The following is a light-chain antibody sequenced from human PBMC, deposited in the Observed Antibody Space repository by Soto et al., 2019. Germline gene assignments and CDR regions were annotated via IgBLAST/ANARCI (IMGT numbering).Light chain of an antibody. V-gene: IGLV2-14*03. CDR3: SSYTSSSTVV. CDR2: DVS. Sequence: QSVLTQPASVSGSPGQSITISCTGTSSDVGGYDYVSWYQQHPNKAPKLMIFDVSNRPSGVSNRFSGSKSGNTASLTISGLQTEDGADYYCSSYTSSSTVVFGGGTKLTVL. CDR1: SSDVGGYDY. J-gene: IGLJ2*01.